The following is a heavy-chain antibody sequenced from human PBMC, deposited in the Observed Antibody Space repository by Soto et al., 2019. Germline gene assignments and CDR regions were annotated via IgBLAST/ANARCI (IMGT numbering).Heavy chain of an antibody. Sequence: GGSVRLSCAASGFTFSSYGMHWVRQAPGKXLEWVAVIWYDGSNKYYADSVKGRFTISRDNSKNTLYLQMNSLRAEDTAVYYCARQVTIFGVAPLGPYYYYDMDVWGQGTTVTVSS. CDR1: GFTFSSYG. CDR3: ARQVTIFGVAPLGPYYYYDMDV. CDR2: IWYDGSNK. J-gene: IGHJ6*02. D-gene: IGHD3-3*01. V-gene: IGHV3-33*01.